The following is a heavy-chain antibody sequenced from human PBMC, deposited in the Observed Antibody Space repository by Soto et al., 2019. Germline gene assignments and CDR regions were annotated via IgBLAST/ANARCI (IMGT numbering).Heavy chain of an antibody. CDR1: GYTFTSYG. CDR2: ISAYNGNT. J-gene: IGHJ5*02. D-gene: IGHD5-18*01. Sequence: ASVKVSCKASGYTFTSYGISWVRQAPGQGLEWMGWISAYNGNTNYAQKLQGRVTMTTDTSTSTAYMELRSLRSDDTAVYYCARDRPVWIQLWLGDNWFDPWGQGTLVTVSS. V-gene: IGHV1-18*01. CDR3: ARDRPVWIQLWLGDNWFDP.